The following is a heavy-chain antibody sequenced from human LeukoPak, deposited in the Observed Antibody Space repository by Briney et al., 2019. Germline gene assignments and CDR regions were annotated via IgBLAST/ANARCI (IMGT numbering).Heavy chain of an antibody. V-gene: IGHV3-53*01. D-gene: IGHD3-3*01. Sequence: PGGSLRLSCAASGLTVSNTYMTWVRQAPGKGLEWVSIIYSGGSTHYADSVKDRFTISRDNSKNTLYLQMNSLRAGGTALYYCARIDTIFGVIIDYWGQGTLVTVSS. J-gene: IGHJ4*02. CDR2: IYSGGST. CDR3: ARIDTIFGVIIDY. CDR1: GLTVSNTY.